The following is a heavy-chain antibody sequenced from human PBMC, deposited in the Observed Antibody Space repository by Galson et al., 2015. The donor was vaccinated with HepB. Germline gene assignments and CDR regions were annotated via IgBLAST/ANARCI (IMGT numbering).Heavy chain of an antibody. CDR3: AKDLLSGMITFGGVGS. CDR1: GFTFSSYA. V-gene: IGHV3-30-3*01. Sequence: SLRLSCAASGFTFSSYAMHWVRQAPGKGLEWVAVISYDGSNKYYADSVKGRFTISRDNSKNTLYLQMNSLRAEDTAVYYCAKDLLSGMITFGGVGSWGQGTLVTVSS. J-gene: IGHJ4*02. CDR2: ISYDGSNK. D-gene: IGHD3-16*01.